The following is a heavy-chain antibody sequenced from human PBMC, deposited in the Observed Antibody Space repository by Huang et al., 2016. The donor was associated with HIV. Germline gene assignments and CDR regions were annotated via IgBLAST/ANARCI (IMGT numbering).Heavy chain of an antibody. V-gene: IGHV4-34*01. D-gene: IGHD2-15*01. Sequence: QVQLQQWGAGLLKPSETLSLTCAVYGGSFSGYYWTWIRQPPGKGLEWIGEINHSGNTNYDSSLKSRVTISGDTSMNQFSLKLTSVTGADTAVYFCARGGIAATLDYWGQGTLVTVSS. CDR3: ARGGIAATLDY. CDR2: INHSGNT. CDR1: GGSFSGYY. J-gene: IGHJ4*02.